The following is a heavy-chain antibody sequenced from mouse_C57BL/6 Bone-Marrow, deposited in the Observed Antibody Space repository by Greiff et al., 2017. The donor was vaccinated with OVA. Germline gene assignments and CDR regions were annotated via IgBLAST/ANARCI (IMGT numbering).Heavy chain of an antibody. Sequence: EVKLMESGPELVKPGASVKISCKASGYSFTDYNMNWVKQSNGKSLEWIGVINPNYGTTSYNQKFKGKATLTVDQSSSTAYMQLNSLTSEDSAVYYCARAQIYIYYAMDYWGQGTSVTVSS. D-gene: IGHD2-1*01. V-gene: IGHV1-39*01. CDR3: ARAQIYIYYAMDY. CDR2: INPNYGTT. CDR1: GYSFTDYN. J-gene: IGHJ4*01.